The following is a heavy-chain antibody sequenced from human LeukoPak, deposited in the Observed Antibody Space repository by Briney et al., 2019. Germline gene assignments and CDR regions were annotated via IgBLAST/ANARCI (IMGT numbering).Heavy chain of an antibody. D-gene: IGHD6-13*01. J-gene: IGHJ3*02. CDR3: AKSIGSLSIPTEIAAVDAFDI. CDR2: ISGSGGST. Sequence: GGSLRLSCAASGFTFSSYAMSWVRQAPGKGLEWVSAISGSGGSTYYADSVKGRFTISRDNSKNTLYLQMNSLRAEDTAVYYCAKSIGSLSIPTEIAAVDAFDIWGQGTMVTVSS. CDR1: GFTFSSYA. V-gene: IGHV3-23*01.